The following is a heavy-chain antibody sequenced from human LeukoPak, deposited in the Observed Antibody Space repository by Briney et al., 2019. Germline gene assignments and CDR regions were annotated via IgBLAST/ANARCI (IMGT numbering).Heavy chain of an antibody. V-gene: IGHV1-24*01. CDR3: ATVGPSIAARPYYYYGMDV. Sequence: ASVKVSCKVSGYTLTELSMHWVRQAPGKGLEWMGGFDPEGGETIYAQKFQGRVTMTEDTSTDTAYMELSSLRSEDTAVYYCATVGPSIAARPYYYYGMDVWGQGTTVTVS. CDR2: FDPEGGET. J-gene: IGHJ6*02. CDR1: GYTLTELS. D-gene: IGHD6-6*01.